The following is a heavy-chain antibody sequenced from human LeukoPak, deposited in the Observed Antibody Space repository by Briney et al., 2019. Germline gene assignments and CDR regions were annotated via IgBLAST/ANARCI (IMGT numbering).Heavy chain of an antibody. V-gene: IGHV3-23*01. CDR3: AKDGGEGATPWGHFDY. D-gene: IGHD7-27*01. J-gene: IGHJ4*02. CDR1: GFTFSSYA. Sequence: PGGSLRLSCAASGFTFSSYAMSWVRQAPGKGLEWVSAISGSGGSTYYADSVKGRFTISRDNSKNTLYLQMNSLRAEDTAVYYCAKDGGEGATPWGHFDYWGQGTLVTVSS. CDR2: ISGSGGST.